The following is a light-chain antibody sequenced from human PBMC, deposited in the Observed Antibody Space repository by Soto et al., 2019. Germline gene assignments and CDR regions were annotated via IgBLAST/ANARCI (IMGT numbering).Light chain of an antibody. CDR3: TSYTLDNPKWA. V-gene: IGLV1-40*01. Sequence: QSVLTQPPSVSGAPGQRVTISCAGTSSNIGAGYGVHWYQQLPGRAPKLLIHNYVNRPSGVPDRFSGSKSGTSASLAITGLQGEDEGDYYCTSYTLDNPKWAFGGGTKLTVL. CDR2: NYV. J-gene: IGLJ3*02. CDR1: SSNIGAGYG.